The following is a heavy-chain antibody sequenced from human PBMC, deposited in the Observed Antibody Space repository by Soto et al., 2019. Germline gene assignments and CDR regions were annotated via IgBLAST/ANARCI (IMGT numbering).Heavy chain of an antibody. CDR2: ISAYNGNT. CDR1: GYTFTSYG. J-gene: IGHJ6*02. D-gene: IGHD3-10*01. V-gene: IGHV1-18*01. CDR3: ARGGNGDQVWFGELTTDV. Sequence: QVQLVQSGAEVKKPGASVKVSCKASGYTFTSYGISWVRQAPGQGLEWMGWISAYNGNTNYAQKLQGRVTMTTDTSTSTAYMERRSLRSDDTAVYYCARGGNGDQVWFGELTTDVWGQGTTVTVSS.